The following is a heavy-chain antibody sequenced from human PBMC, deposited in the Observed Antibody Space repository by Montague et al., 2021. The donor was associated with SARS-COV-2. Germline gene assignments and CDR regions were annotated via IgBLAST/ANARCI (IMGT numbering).Heavy chain of an antibody. Sequence: SETLSLTCTVSGGSISSSNYYWDWIRQPPGKGLEWIGSIYDSGSTYYXPSLKSRVTISVDTSKNHFSLKLSSVTAADTAFYYCARRGRNYLPVATTIGGFDIWGQGTMVTVSS. CDR1: GGSISSSNYY. CDR2: IYDSGST. D-gene: IGHD5-12*01. CDR3: ARRGRNYLPVATTIGGFDI. V-gene: IGHV4-39*02. J-gene: IGHJ3*02.